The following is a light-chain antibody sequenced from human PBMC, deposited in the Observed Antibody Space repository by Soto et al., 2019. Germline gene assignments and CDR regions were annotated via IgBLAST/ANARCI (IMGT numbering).Light chain of an antibody. V-gene: IGKV1-5*03. CDR1: QSVVAW. J-gene: IGKJ1*01. CDR2: KTS. CDR3: QHYNSYSEA. Sequence: DIQMTQSPSTLPAPVGAGFTITCRASQSVVAWLAWYQQKPGKAPKLLIYKTSSLEGGVPSRFSGSGSGTEFTLTISSLQPDDFATYYCQHYNSYSEAFGQGTKVDIK.